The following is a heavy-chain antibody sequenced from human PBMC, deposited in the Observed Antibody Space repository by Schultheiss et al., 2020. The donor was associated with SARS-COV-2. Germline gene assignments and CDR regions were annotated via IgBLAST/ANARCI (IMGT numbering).Heavy chain of an antibody. V-gene: IGHV4-59*01. Sequence: SQTLSLTCTVSGGSISSYYWSWIRQPPGKGLEWIGYIYYSGSTNYNPSLKSRVTISVDTSKNQFSLKLSSVTAADTAVYYCARDQGGDGYNLNAFDIWGQGTTVTVSS. D-gene: IGHD5-24*01. CDR1: GGSISSYY. CDR2: IYYSGST. CDR3: ARDQGGDGYNLNAFDI. J-gene: IGHJ3*02.